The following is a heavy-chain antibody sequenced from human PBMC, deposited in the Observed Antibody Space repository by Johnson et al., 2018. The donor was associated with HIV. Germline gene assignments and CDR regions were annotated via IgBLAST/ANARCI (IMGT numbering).Heavy chain of an antibody. Sequence: VQLVESGGGVVQPGGSLRLSCVASGFTFTSYDMHWVRQATGEGLDWISAIGTAGDTLYPGSVKGRFTISRDNAKNSLYLQMNSLSPGDTAVYYCVRGGSDAFDIWGQGTMVTVSS. CDR1: GFTFTSYD. V-gene: IGHV3-13*01. D-gene: IGHD3-10*01. J-gene: IGHJ3*02. CDR3: VRGGSDAFDI. CDR2: IGTAGDT.